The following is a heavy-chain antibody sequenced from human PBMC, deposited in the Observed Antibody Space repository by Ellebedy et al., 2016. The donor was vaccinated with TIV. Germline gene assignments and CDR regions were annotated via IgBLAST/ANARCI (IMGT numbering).Heavy chain of an antibody. CDR3: AKDYTFGGAVPQDY. J-gene: IGHJ4*02. Sequence: GGSLRLXCAASGFTFSSYAMSWVRQAPGKGLEWVSAISGSGGSTYYADSVKGRFTISRDNSKNTLYLQMNSLRAEDTAVYYCAKDYTFGGAVPQDYWGQGTLVTVSS. CDR1: GFTFSSYA. V-gene: IGHV3-23*01. D-gene: IGHD1-14*01. CDR2: ISGSGGST.